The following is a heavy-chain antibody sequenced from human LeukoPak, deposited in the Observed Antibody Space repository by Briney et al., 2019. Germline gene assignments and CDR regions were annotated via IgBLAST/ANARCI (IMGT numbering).Heavy chain of an antibody. CDR1: GFTFSSYG. Sequence: PGGSLRLSCAASGFTFSSYGMHWVRQAPGKGLEWVAVISYDGSNKYYADSVKGRFTISRDNSKNTLYLQMNSLRAEDTAVYYCARDRVGISWYSSSWYYYYGMDVWGQGTTVTVSS. D-gene: IGHD6-13*01. CDR2: ISYDGSNK. CDR3: ARDRVGISWYSSSWYYYYGMDV. V-gene: IGHV3-30*03. J-gene: IGHJ6*02.